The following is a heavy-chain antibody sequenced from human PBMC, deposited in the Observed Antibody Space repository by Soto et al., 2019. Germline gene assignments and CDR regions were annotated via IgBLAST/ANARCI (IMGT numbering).Heavy chain of an antibody. CDR2: ISFDGSNK. D-gene: IGHD3-22*01. Sequence: TGGSLRLSCAASGCTFSSYAMHCVRQAPGKGLGGVTFISFDGSNKYYADSVKGRFTISRDNSKNTLYLQMNSLRAEDTALYYCAREFSYSPYTSDYYYPFDYWGKGTLVAVSS. CDR1: GCTFSSYA. CDR3: AREFSYSPYTSDYYYPFDY. J-gene: IGHJ4*02. V-gene: IGHV3-30-3*01.